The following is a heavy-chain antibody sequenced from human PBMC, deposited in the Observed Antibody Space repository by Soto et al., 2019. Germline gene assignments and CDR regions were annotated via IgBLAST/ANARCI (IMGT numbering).Heavy chain of an antibody. Sequence: SETLSLTCTVSGASITGTSYWSWIRQPAGKGLEWIGRFSLSGTTNYNPSLRSRVAMSADVSKNQFSLRLTSVTAADTALYYCARGMTPPGAPAWYYFDSWGQGTLVTVSS. V-gene: IGHV4-4*07. J-gene: IGHJ4*02. CDR2: FSLSGTT. CDR3: ARGMTPPGAPAWYYFDS. D-gene: IGHD2-8*02. CDR1: GASITGTSY.